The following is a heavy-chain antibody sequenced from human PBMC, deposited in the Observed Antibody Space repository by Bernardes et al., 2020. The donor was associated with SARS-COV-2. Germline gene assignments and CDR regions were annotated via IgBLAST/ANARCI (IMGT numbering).Heavy chain of an antibody. CDR3: ARDFLWDYYYYGMDV. V-gene: IGHV4-59*01. CDR1: GGSISSYY. CDR2: IYYSGST. D-gene: IGHD3-10*01. J-gene: IGHJ6*02. Sequence: SETLSLTCTVSGGSISSYYWSWIRQPPGKGLEWIGYIYYSGSTNYNPSLKSRVTISVDTSKNQFSLKLSSVTAADTAVYYCARDFLWDYYYYGMDVWGQGTTVTVSS.